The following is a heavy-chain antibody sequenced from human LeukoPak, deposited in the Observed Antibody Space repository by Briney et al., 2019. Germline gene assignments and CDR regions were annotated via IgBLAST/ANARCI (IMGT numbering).Heavy chain of an antibody. CDR2: IYYSGST. CDR3: ARDYSSGWDRFDP. D-gene: IGHD6-25*01. Sequence: SESESLTCTVSGGSISSSSYYWGWLRQPPGKGLEWIGSIYYSGSTYYNPSLKSRVAISVETSKNQFSLRLSSVTAADTAVYYCARDYSSGWDRFDPWGQGAMVTVSS. CDR1: GGSISSSSYY. V-gene: IGHV4-39*01. J-gene: IGHJ5*02.